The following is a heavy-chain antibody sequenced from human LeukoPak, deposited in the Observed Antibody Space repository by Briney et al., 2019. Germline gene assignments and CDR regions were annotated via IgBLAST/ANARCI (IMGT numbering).Heavy chain of an antibody. D-gene: IGHD2-2*01. V-gene: IGHV3-23*01. CDR3: AKDLVGCSSTSCYFTVGGMDV. CDR2: ISGSGGST. J-gene: IGHJ6*02. Sequence: PGGSLRLSCAASGFTFSSYAMSWVRQAPGKGLEWVSAISGSGGSTYYAGSVKGRFTISRDNSKNTLYLQMNSLRAEDTAVYYCAKDLVGCSSTSCYFTVGGMDVWGQGTTVTVSS. CDR1: GFTFSSYA.